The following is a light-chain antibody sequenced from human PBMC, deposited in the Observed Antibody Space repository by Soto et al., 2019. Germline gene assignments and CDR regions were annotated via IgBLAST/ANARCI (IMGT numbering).Light chain of an antibody. J-gene: IGKJ4*01. V-gene: IGKV3-11*01. Sequence: EIVLTQSPATLSLSPGERAALSCRASQSVDNSLAWYQQKPGQAPRLLINDASNRATGIPARFSGSGSGTDFTLTISSLEPEDFAVYYCQQRYNWPLTFGGGTKVEIK. CDR3: QQRYNWPLT. CDR1: QSVDNS. CDR2: DAS.